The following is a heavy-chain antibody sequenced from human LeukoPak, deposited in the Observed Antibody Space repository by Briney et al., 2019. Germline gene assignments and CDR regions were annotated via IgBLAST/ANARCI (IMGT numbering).Heavy chain of an antibody. CDR1: GYTFTSYG. CDR2: ISAYNGNT. D-gene: IGHD5-12*01. CDR3: ARGYSGYDYPQDYYYYMDV. Sequence: ASVKVSCKASGYTFTSYGISWVRQAPGQGLEWMGWISAYNGNTNYAQKLQGRVTMTTDTSTSTAYMELSSLRSEDTAVYYCARGYSGYDYPQDYYYYMDVWGKGTTVTISS. V-gene: IGHV1-18*01. J-gene: IGHJ6*03.